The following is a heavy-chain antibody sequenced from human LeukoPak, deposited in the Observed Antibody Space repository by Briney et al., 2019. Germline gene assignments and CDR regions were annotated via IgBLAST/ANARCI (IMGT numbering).Heavy chain of an antibody. CDR3: ARGGDFDWLLVR. Sequence: ASVKVSCKTSGYTFSDYYMHWVRQAPGQGLEWMGIINPSGGRTSYAQKFQGRVTMTRDTSTSTVYMELSSLRSEDTAVYFCARGGDFDWLLVRWGQGTLVTVSS. CDR1: GYTFSDYY. CDR2: INPSGGRT. J-gene: IGHJ4*02. V-gene: IGHV1-46*01. D-gene: IGHD3-9*01.